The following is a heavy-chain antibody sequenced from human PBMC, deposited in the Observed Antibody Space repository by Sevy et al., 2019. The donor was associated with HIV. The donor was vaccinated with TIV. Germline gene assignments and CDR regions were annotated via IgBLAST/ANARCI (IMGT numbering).Heavy chain of an antibody. CDR2: ISGSGGST. D-gene: IGHD3-3*01. CDR1: GFTFSSYA. Sequence: GGSLRLSCAASGFTFSSYAMSWVRQAPGKGLEWVSAISGSGGSTYYADSVKGRFTISRDNSKNTLYLQMNSLRAEDKAVYYCSKTRPQYEFWWGAFDYWGQGTLVTVSS. CDR3: SKTRPQYEFWWGAFDY. J-gene: IGHJ4*02. V-gene: IGHV3-23*01.